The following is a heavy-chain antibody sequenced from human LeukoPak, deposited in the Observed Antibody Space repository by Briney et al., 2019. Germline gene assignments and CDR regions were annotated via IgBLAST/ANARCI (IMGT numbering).Heavy chain of an antibody. CDR3: AKVSGGGLYYDGMDV. D-gene: IGHD1-14*01. CDR1: GFTFNNYA. CDR2: ISGSGGTT. Sequence: GESLKISCAASGFTFNNYAMDWVRQAPGKGLEWVSVISGSGGTTYYADSVKGRFTISRDSSKNTLYLQMNSLRAEDTAVYYCAKVSGGGLYYDGMDVWGQGTTVTVSS. V-gene: IGHV3-23*01. J-gene: IGHJ6*02.